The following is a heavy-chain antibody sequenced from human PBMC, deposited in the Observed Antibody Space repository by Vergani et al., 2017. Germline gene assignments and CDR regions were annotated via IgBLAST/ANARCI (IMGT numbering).Heavy chain of an antibody. CDR3: ARDCRDGYKLADAFDI. CDR1: GYTFTGYY. D-gene: IGHD5-24*01. J-gene: IGHJ3*02. V-gene: IGHV1-2*02. Sequence: QVQLVQSGAEVKKPGASVKVSCKASGYTFTGYYMHWVRQAPGQGLEWMGWINPNSGGTNYAQKFQGRVTMTRDTSISTAYMELSRLRSDDTAVYYCARDCRDGYKLADAFDIWGQGTMVTVSS. CDR2: INPNSGGT.